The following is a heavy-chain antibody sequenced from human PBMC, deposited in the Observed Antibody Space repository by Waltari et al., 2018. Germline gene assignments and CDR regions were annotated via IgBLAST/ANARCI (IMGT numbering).Heavy chain of an antibody. CDR1: GYTLTELS. CDR2: FDPEDGET. Sequence: QVQLVQSGPEVKKPGASVKVSCKVSGYTLTELSMHWLRQSPGTWLEWMGGFDPEDGETIYAQKFQDRVTMTEDTSTDTAYMELSSLRSEDTAVYYCATRSRWTGSKGSRYYFDYWGQGTLVTVSS. D-gene: IGHD1-7*01. CDR3: ATRSRWTGSKGSRYYFDY. V-gene: IGHV1-24*01. J-gene: IGHJ4*02.